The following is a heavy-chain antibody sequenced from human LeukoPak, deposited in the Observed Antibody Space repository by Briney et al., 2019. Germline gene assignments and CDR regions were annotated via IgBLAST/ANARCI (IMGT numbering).Heavy chain of an antibody. D-gene: IGHD3-10*01. CDR2: ISAYNGNT. CDR1: GGTFSSYA. CDR3: ARLTSEFGELFGDY. V-gene: IGHV1-18*01. J-gene: IGHJ4*02. Sequence: GASVKVSCKASGGTFSSYAISWVRQAPGQGLEWMGWISAYNGNTNYAQKLQGRVTMTTDTSTSTAYMELRSLRSDDTAVYYCARLTSEFGELFGDYWGQGTLVTVSS.